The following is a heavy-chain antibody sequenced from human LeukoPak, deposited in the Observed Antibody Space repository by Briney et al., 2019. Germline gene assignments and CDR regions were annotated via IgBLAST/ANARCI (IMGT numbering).Heavy chain of an antibody. CDR3: AKDHYYDSSNYYYGRPNLFDY. CDR1: GYTFTGYY. Sequence: WASVKVSCKASGYTFTGYYMHWVRQAPGQGLEWMGWINPNSGGTNYAQKFQGRVTMTRDTSISTAYMELSKLRSDDTAVYYCAKDHYYDSSNYYYGRPNLFDYWGQGTLVTVSS. D-gene: IGHD3-22*01. V-gene: IGHV1-2*02. CDR2: INPNSGGT. J-gene: IGHJ4*02.